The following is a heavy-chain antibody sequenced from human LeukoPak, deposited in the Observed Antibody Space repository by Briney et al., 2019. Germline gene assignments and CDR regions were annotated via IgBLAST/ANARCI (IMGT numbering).Heavy chain of an antibody. CDR1: GFTFSSYG. D-gene: IGHD4-17*01. J-gene: IGHJ4*02. CDR3: AKTITYGDYGTYYFDY. Sequence: GGSLRLSCAAPGFTFSSYGMHWVRQAPGKGLEWVAVISYDGSKKYYADSVKGRFTISRDNSKNTLYLQMNSLRAEDTAVYYCAKTITYGDYGTYYFDYWGQGTLVTVSS. CDR2: ISYDGSKK. V-gene: IGHV3-30*18.